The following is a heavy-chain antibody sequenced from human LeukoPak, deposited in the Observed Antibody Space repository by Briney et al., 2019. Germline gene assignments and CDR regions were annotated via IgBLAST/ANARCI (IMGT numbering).Heavy chain of an antibody. CDR1: GGTLSSYA. Sequence: SVKVSCKASGGTLSSYAISWVRQAPGQGLEWMGGIIPIFGTANYAQKFQGRVTITTDESTSTAYMELSSLRSEDTAVYYCARAELYSSSWYNYWGQGTLVTVSS. CDR2: IIPIFGTA. D-gene: IGHD6-13*01. V-gene: IGHV1-69*05. J-gene: IGHJ4*02. CDR3: ARAELYSSSWYNY.